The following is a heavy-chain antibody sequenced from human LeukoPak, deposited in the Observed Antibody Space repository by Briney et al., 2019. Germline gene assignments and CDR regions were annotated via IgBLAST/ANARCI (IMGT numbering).Heavy chain of an antibody. D-gene: IGHD3-22*01. J-gene: IGHJ4*02. CDR2: ISYDGTNK. Sequence: GGSLGLSWAASGFTFRSYAMHWVRQAPGKGLEWVAVISYDGTNKYYADSVKGRFTISRDNSKTTLYLQMNSLRAEDTAVSYCAREIYYYDSSGYSPGLLDYWGQGTLVTVSS. CDR3: AREIYYYDSSGYSPGLLDY. CDR1: GFTFRSYA. V-gene: IGHV3-30-3*01.